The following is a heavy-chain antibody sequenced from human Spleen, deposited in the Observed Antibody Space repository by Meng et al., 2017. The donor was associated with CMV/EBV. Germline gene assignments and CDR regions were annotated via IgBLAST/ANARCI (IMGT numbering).Heavy chain of an antibody. J-gene: IGHJ4*02. Sequence: GESLKISCSASGFTFSTYALHWVRQASGKGLEWVGRIRSKANSYATAYAASVKGRFTISRDDSKNTAYLQMNSLKTEDTAVYYCARDNNWGPDYWGQGTLVTVSS. CDR1: GFTFSTYA. CDR2: IRSKANSYAT. CDR3: ARDNNWGPDY. V-gene: IGHV3-73*01. D-gene: IGHD7-27*01.